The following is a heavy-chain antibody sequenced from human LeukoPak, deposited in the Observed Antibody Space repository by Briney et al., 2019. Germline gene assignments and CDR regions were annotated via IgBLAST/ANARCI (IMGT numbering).Heavy chain of an antibody. J-gene: IGHJ5*02. D-gene: IGHD4-17*01. V-gene: IGHV4-30-4*01. CDR1: GGSVSSGDHY. Sequence: PSQTLSLTCTVSGGSVSSGDHYWSWIRQPPGKGPEWIGYIYHTGDTYYNPSLKSRATISVDTAKNQFSLRLSFVTATDTAVYFCAGDQGDYGDYGWFDPWGQGTQVTVSS. CDR2: IYHTGDT. CDR3: AGDQGDYGDYGWFDP.